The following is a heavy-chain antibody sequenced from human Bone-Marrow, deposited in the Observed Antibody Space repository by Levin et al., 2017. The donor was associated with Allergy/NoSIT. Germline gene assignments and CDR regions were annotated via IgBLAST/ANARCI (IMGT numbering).Heavy chain of an antibody. V-gene: IGHV1-18*01. CDR2: INVNNGHT. CDR1: GYTFSDYG. J-gene: IGHJ4*02. CDR3: ARGFDY. Sequence: ASVKVSCKASGYTFSDYGISWVRQAPGQGLEWMGWINVNNGHTNFVQKFQGRVTMTTDTSTRTAYMELRSLRSDDTAIYYCARGFDYWGQGTLVTVSS.